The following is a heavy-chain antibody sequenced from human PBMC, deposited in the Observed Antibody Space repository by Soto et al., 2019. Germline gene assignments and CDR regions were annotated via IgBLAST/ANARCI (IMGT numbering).Heavy chain of an antibody. D-gene: IGHD3-9*01. Sequence: GGSLRLSCAASGFTFSSYAMSRVRQAPGKGLEWVSAISGSGGSTYYADSVKGRFTISRDNSKNTLYLQMNSLRAEDTAVYYCAKVQDDILTGYYVDTEYWGQGTLVTVSS. CDR3: AKVQDDILTGYYVDTEY. J-gene: IGHJ4*02. CDR2: ISGSGGST. CDR1: GFTFSSYA. V-gene: IGHV3-23*01.